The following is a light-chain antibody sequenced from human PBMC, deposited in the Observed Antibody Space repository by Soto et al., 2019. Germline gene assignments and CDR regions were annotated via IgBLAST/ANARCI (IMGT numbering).Light chain of an antibody. CDR3: ASFTRSVTVV. CDR2: DVN. CDR1: SSDVGGYNY. Sequence: QSALTHPDSVSGSPGQSITISCAGTSSDVGGYNYVSWYQQHPGKVPRLIISDVNKRPSGVSDRFSGSKSGNTASLTISGLQAEDEADYYCASFTRSVTVVFGGGTQLTV. V-gene: IGLV2-14*03. J-gene: IGLJ2*01.